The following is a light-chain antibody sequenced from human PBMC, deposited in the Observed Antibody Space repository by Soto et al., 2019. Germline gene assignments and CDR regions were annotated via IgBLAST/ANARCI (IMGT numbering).Light chain of an antibody. Sequence: EVVMTQSPATVFVSPGERATLSCRASQSVSSNLAWYQQKPGQAPRLLIYGASTRATGTPARFSGSGSGTEFTLTISSLQSEDFAVYYCQQYNSWPPYTFGQGTKVDSK. CDR2: GAS. V-gene: IGKV3-15*01. CDR3: QQYNSWPPYT. CDR1: QSVSSN. J-gene: IGKJ2*01.